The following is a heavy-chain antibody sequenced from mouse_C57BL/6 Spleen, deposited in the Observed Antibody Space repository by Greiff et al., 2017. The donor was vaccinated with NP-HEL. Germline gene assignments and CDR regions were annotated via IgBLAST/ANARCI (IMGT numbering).Heavy chain of an antibody. V-gene: IGHV10-1*01. CDR1: GFSFNTYA. Sequence: EVQLVESGGGLVQPKGSLKLSCAASGFSFNTYAMNWVRQAPGKGLEWVARIRSKSNNYATYYADSVKDRFTISRDDSESMLYLQMNNLKTEDTAMYYCVRQGYGSSYGFAYWGQGTLVTVSA. CDR3: VRQGYGSSYGFAY. J-gene: IGHJ3*01. CDR2: IRSKSNNYAT. D-gene: IGHD1-1*01.